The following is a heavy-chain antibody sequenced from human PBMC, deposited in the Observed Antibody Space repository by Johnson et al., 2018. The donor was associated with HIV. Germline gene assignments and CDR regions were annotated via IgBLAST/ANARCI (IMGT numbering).Heavy chain of an antibody. CDR1: GFTFGDYA. J-gene: IGHJ3*02. CDR2: IRSKAFGATT. CDR3: TKERSTYYNFWSGSAGNDAFDI. Sequence: VQLVESGGGLVQPGRSLRLSCTASGFTFGDYAMSWFRQAPGKGLEWVGFIRSKAFGATTEYAASVKGRFTISRDDSKSIAYLQMNRLKTEDTAVYYCTKERSTYYNFWSGSAGNDAFDIWGQGTMVTVSS. D-gene: IGHD3-3*01. V-gene: IGHV3-49*03.